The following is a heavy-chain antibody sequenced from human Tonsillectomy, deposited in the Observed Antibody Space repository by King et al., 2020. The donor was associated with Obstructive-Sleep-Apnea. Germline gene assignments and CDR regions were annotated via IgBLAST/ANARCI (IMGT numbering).Heavy chain of an antibody. CDR1: GYMFTNNY. D-gene: IGHD5-24*01. CDR3: ARDRGRGWLQLDY. V-gene: IGHV1-46*01. CDR2: INPSDGST. Sequence: VQLVESGAEVKKPGASVKVSCEANGYMFTNNYIHWVRQAPGQGLEWMGMINPSDGSTTYAQKFQGRVTMTRDTSTSTLSMDLSSLRSEDTDIYYCARDRGRGWLQLDYWGQGTLVTVSS. J-gene: IGHJ4*02.